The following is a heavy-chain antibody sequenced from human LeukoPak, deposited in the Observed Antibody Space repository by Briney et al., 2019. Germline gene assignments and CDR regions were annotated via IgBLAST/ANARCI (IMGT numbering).Heavy chain of an antibody. D-gene: IGHD5-24*01. Sequence: PGGSLRLSCAASGFTVSSNYMSWVRQAPGKGLEWVSSISSSSSYIYYADSVKGRFTISRDNAKNSLYLQMNSLRAEDTAVYYCARGVEMAANFDYWGQGTLVTVSS. V-gene: IGHV3-21*01. J-gene: IGHJ4*02. CDR3: ARGVEMAANFDY. CDR1: GFTVSSNY. CDR2: ISSSSSYI.